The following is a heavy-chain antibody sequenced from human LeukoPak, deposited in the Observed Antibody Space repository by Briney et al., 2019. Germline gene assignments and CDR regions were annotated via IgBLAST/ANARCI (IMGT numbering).Heavy chain of an antibody. CDR2: ISAYNGNT. V-gene: IGHV1-18*01. J-gene: IGHJ4*02. D-gene: IGHD3-16*01. Sequence: ASVEVSCKTSGYTFTSYAISWVQQAPGQGLEWMGWISAYNGNTDYAQKFQGRVTMTTDTSTSTAYMELRSLRSDDTAVYYCARRNYDHIWGNYGSLYYFDYWGQGTLVTVSS. CDR3: ARRNYDHIWGNYGSLYYFDY. CDR1: GYTFTSYA.